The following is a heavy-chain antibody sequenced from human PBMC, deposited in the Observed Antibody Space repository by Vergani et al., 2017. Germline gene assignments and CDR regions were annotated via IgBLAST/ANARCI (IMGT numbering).Heavy chain of an antibody. D-gene: IGHD1-26*01. Sequence: EVQLVESGGGLVKPGGSLRLSCAASGFTFSSYSMNWVRQAPGKGLEWVSSISSSSSYIYYADSVKGRFTISRDNAKNSLYLQMNSLRAEDTAVYYCARDRGGATNGAYFDYWGQGTLVTVSS. CDR3: ARDRGGATNGAYFDY. CDR1: GFTFSSYS. V-gene: IGHV3-21*01. J-gene: IGHJ4*02. CDR2: ISSSSSYI.